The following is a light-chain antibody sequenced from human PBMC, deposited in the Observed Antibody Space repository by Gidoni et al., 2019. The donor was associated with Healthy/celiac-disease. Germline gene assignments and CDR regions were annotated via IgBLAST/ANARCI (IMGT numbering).Light chain of an antibody. CDR3: AAWDDSLSGLV. CDR2: RNN. J-gene: IGLJ2*01. Sequence: QSVLTQPPSASGPPGQRVTISCSGSSPNIGSNYVYWYQQLPGTAPKPLIYRNNQRPSGVPDRFSGSKSGTSASLAISGLRSEDEADYYCAAWDDSLSGLVFGGGTKLTVL. CDR1: SPNIGSNY. V-gene: IGLV1-47*01.